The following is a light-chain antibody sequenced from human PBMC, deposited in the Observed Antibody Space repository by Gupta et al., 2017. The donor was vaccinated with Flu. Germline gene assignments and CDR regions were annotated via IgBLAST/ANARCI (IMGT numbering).Light chain of an antibody. CDR3: QSFDSTLSGSWV. CDR1: NSDIGAGYD. V-gene: IGLV1-40*01. CDR2: ANT. J-gene: IGLJ3*02. Sequence: QSVLTQPPSVSGAPGQRVTISCTGTNSDIGAGYDVHWYQVLPGTAPKLLIYANTNRPSGVPDRFSSSKSSTSASLAIAGLQAEDEADYYCQSFDSTLSGSWVFGGGTKLTVL.